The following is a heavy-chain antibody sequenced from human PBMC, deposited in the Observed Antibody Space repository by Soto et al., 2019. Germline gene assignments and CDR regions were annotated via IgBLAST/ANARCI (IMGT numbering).Heavy chain of an antibody. J-gene: IGHJ6*02. CDR2: INAGNGNT. Sequence: ASVKVSCKASGYTFTSYAMHWVRQAPGQRLEWMGWINAGNGNTKYSQKFQGRVTITRDTSASTAYMELSSLRSEDTAVYYCAIPFGYYYGMDVWGQGATVTVSS. CDR3: AIPFGYYYGMDV. D-gene: IGHD3-16*01. CDR1: GYTFTSYA. V-gene: IGHV1-3*01.